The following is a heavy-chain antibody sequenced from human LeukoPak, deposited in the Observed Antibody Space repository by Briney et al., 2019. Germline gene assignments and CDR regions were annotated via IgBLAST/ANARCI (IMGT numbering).Heavy chain of an antibody. CDR1: GFTFSDSW. CDR2: IKEDGSEK. V-gene: IGHV3-7*01. Sequence: GGSLRLSCAASGFTFSDSWMTWIRQAPGKWLEWVANIKEDGSEKNYVDSVRGRSTISRDNAKNSLYLQMNSLRAEDTAVYYCARDSGWYPVDYWGQGTLVTVSS. D-gene: IGHD6-19*01. J-gene: IGHJ4*02. CDR3: ARDSGWYPVDY.